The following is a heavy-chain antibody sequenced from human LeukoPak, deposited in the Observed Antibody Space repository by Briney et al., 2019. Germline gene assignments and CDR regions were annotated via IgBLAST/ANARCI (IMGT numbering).Heavy chain of an antibody. CDR2: IIPILGIA. CDR3: AREPTIAAAGTDAFDI. CDR1: GGTFSSYA. Sequence: SEKVSCKASGGTFSSYAISWVRQSPGQGLEWMGRIIPILGIANYAQKFQGRVTITADKSTSTAYMELSSLRSEDTAVYYCAREPTIAAAGTDAFDIWGQGTMVTVSS. J-gene: IGHJ3*02. V-gene: IGHV1-69*04. D-gene: IGHD6-13*01.